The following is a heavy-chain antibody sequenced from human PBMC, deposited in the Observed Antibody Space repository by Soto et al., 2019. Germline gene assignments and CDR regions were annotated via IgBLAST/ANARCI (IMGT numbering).Heavy chain of an antibody. D-gene: IGHD3-16*01. CDR3: ARWKYSYADLPGDWFDS. V-gene: IGHV4-34*01. J-gene: IGHJ5*01. Sequence: SETLSLTCAVYGGSFSGYYWSWIRQPPGKGLEWIGEINHSGSTNYNPSLKSRVTISVDTSKNQFSLRLTSVTPADTAMYYCARWKYSYADLPGDWFDSWGQGTLVTVSS. CDR2: INHSGST. CDR1: GGSFSGYY.